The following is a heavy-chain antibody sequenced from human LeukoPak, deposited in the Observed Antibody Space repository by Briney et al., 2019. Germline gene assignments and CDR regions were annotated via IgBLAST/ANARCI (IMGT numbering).Heavy chain of an antibody. CDR2: IKQDGSEQ. D-gene: IGHD6-19*01. CDR3: AGGSGWLIDY. CDR1: GFTFSNFW. J-gene: IGHJ4*02. V-gene: IGHV3-7*01. Sequence: GGSLRLSCAACGFTFSNFWMNWVRQAPGKGREWVAIIKQDGSEQLYGDSVKGRFTISRDNAKNSLYLQMNSLRVEDTAVYYCAGGSGWLIDYWGQGTLVTVSS.